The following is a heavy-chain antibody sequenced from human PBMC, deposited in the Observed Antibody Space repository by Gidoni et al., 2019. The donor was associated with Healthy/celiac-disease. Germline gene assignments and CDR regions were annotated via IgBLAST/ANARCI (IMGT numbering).Heavy chain of an antibody. V-gene: IGHV3-23*01. CDR3: AKELPPGDWFDP. J-gene: IGHJ5*02. Sequence: TISRDNSKNTLYLQMNSLRAEDTAVYYCAKELPPGDWFDPWGQGTLVTVSS. D-gene: IGHD3-10*01.